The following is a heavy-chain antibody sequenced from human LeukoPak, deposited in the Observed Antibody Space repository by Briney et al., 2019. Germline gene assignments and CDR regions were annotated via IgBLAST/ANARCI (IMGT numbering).Heavy chain of an antibody. J-gene: IGHJ4*02. CDR1: GYSISTAYY. V-gene: IGHV4-38-2*02. CDR2: IYHRGST. D-gene: IGHD2-2*01. CDR3: ASDCSSTSCYGSDY. Sequence: SETLCLTCTVSGYSISTAYYWGWIRQPPGKGLEWFGSIYHRGSTYYNPSLKSRVTISVDTSKNQFSLKLSSVTAADTAVYYCASDCSSTSCYGSDYWGQGTLVTVSS.